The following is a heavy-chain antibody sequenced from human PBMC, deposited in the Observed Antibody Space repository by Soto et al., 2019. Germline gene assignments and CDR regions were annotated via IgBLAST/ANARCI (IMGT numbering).Heavy chain of an antibody. Sequence: GGSLRLSCAASGFTFSSYAMSWVRPAPGKGLEWVSAISGSGGSTYYADSVKGRFTTSRDNSKNTLYLQMNSLRAEDTAVYYCAKEMPTYYDYIWGSYRPTPLNAFDIWGQGTMVTVSS. CDR3: AKEMPTYYDYIWGSYRPTPLNAFDI. CDR2: ISGSGGST. CDR1: GFTFSSYA. V-gene: IGHV3-23*01. J-gene: IGHJ3*02. D-gene: IGHD3-16*02.